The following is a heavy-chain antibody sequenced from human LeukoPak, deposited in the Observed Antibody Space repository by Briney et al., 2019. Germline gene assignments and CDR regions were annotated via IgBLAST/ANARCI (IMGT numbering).Heavy chain of an antibody. CDR1: VYTFTGYY. CDR2: INPNSDGT. CDR3: ARINSVSYWGHDDFDM. Sequence: ASVKVTCKASVYTFTGYYIHWVRQAPGQGLEWMGRINPNSDGTNYAQKFQGRVTMTRDTSISTAYMELSRLRSDDTAVYYCARINSVSYWGHDDFDMWGQGTMVTVSS. J-gene: IGHJ3*02. D-gene: IGHD1-26*01. V-gene: IGHV1-2*06.